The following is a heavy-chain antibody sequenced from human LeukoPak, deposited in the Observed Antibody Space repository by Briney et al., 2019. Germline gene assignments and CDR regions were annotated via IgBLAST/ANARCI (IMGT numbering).Heavy chain of an antibody. CDR1: GSSISSSTW. Sequence: SETLSLTCAVSGSSISSSTWWSWVRQPPGKGLEWIGEIYHSGSTNYNSSLMSRVTISVDKSKNQFFLKLNSVTAADTAVYYCARKTYGGYRDFQHWGQGTLVTVSS. CDR3: ARKTYGGYRDFQH. J-gene: IGHJ1*01. CDR2: IYHSGST. D-gene: IGHD5-12*01. V-gene: IGHV4-4*02.